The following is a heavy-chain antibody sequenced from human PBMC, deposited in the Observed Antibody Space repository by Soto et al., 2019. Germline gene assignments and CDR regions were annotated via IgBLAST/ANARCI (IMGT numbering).Heavy chain of an antibody. CDR3: ANGGAYYGSGGSYFFDV. CDR2: ISASGTKT. V-gene: IGHV3-23*01. D-gene: IGHD3-10*01. CDR1: GFTFSTSA. Sequence: EVQLLESGGGLVQPGGSLRLSCATSGFTFSTSAMSWVRQVPQKGLEWVSSISASGTKTYLADSVKGRFTISRDNSKNTLYLQMNSLRAEDTAVYYCANGGAYYGSGGSYFFDVWGQGTTVTVSS. J-gene: IGHJ6*02.